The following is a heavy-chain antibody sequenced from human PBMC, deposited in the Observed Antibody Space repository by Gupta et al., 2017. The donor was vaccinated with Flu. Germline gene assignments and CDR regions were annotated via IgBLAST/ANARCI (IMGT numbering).Heavy chain of an antibody. V-gene: IGHV3-43*01. Sequence: EVQLVESGGVVVQPGGSLRLSCAASGFTFDDYTMHWVRQAPGKGLEWFVLISRDGGSTYYAESVKGRFTISRDNSKHSLYLQMNSLRTEDTALYYCAKGSRSYYYDSSGYPDYWGQGTLVTVSS. CDR1: GFTFDDYT. CDR2: ISRDGGST. CDR3: AKGSRSYYYDSSGYPDY. J-gene: IGHJ4*02. D-gene: IGHD3-22*01.